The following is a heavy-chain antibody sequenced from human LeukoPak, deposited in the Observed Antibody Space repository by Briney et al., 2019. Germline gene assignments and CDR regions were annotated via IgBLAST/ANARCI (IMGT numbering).Heavy chain of an antibody. CDR2: IYHSGST. CDR3: ARTIAAAGRWFDP. V-gene: IGHV4-38-2*02. D-gene: IGHD6-13*01. J-gene: IGHJ5*02. Sequence: SETLSLTCTVSGYSISSGYYWGWIRQPPGKGLEWIGSIYHSGSTYYNPSLKSRVTISVDTSKNQFSLKLSSVTAADTAVYYCARTIAAAGRWFDPWGQGTLVTVSS. CDR1: GYSISSGYY.